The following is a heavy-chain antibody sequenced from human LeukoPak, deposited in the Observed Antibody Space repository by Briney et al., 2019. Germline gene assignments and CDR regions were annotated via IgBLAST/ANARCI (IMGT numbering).Heavy chain of an antibody. CDR2: IYYSGST. V-gene: IGHV4-39*01. J-gene: IGHJ3*02. CDR1: GGSISSSSYY. D-gene: IGHD5-12*01. CDR3: ARHKYTVATTDGFDI. Sequence: PSETLSLTCTVSGGSISSSSYYWGWIRQPPGKGLEWIGSIYYSGSTYYNPSLKSRVTISVDTSKNQFSLKLSSVTAADTAVYYCARHKYTVATTDGFDIWGQGTMVTVSS.